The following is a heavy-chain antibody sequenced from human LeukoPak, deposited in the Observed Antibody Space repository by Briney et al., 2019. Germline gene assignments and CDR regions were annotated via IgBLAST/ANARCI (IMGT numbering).Heavy chain of an antibody. CDR3: ARSFSYYGSGSYLHDY. CDR1: GGSFSGYY. D-gene: IGHD3-10*01. V-gene: IGHV4-34*01. Sequence: SETLSLTCAVYGGSFSGYYWNWIRQPPGKGLEWIGEINHSGSTNYNPSLKSRVTISVDTSKNQFSLKLSSVTAADTAVYYCARSFSYYGSGSYLHDYWGQGTLVTVSS. J-gene: IGHJ4*02. CDR2: INHSGST.